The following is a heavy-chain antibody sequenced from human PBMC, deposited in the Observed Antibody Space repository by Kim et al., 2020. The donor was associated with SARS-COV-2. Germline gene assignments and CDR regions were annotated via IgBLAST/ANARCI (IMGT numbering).Heavy chain of an antibody. D-gene: IGHD5-12*01. CDR2: IYPGDSDT. V-gene: IGHV5-51*01. CDR3: ARLDAEMARRKAFDP. J-gene: IGHJ5*02. CDR1: GYSFTSYW. Sequence: GESLKISCKGSGYSFTSYWIGWVRQMPGKGLEWMGIIYPGDSDTRYSPSFQGQVTISADKSISTAYLQWSSLKASDTAMYYCARLDAEMARRKAFDPWGQGTLVTISS.